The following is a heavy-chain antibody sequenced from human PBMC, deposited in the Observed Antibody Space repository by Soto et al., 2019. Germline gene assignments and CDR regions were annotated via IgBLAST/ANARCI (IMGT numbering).Heavy chain of an antibody. CDR1: GGSISSYY. Sequence: QVQLQESGPGLVKPSETLSLTCTVSGGSISSYYWSWIRQPPGKGLEWIGYIYYSGSTNYNPSLKGRVTIYVDTSKNQFSLRLSSVTAADTAVYYCARDRGGDYVWGSYPYFDYWGQGTLVTVSS. D-gene: IGHD3-16*01. V-gene: IGHV4-59*01. CDR2: IYYSGST. CDR3: ARDRGGDYVWGSYPYFDY. J-gene: IGHJ4*02.